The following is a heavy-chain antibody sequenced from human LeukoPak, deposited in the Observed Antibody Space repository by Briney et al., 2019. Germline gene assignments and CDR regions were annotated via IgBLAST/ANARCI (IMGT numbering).Heavy chain of an antibody. V-gene: IGHV1-46*01. CDR3: ARGGGSWYVEY. J-gene: IGHJ4*02. D-gene: IGHD6-13*01. Sequence: ASVKVSCKASGYTFTSYYMHWVRQAPGQGLEWMGIINPSGGSTSYAQKFQGRVTMTRDMSTSTVYMELTSLRSEDTAVYYCARGGGSWYVEYWGQGTLVTVSS. CDR2: INPSGGST. CDR1: GYTFTSYY.